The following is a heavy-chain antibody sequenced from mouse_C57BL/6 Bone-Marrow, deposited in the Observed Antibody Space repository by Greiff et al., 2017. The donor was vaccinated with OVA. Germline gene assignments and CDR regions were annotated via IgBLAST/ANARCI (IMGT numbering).Heavy chain of an antibody. J-gene: IGHJ2*01. D-gene: IGHD2-4*01. V-gene: IGHV6-3*01. CDR2: IRLKSDNYAT. CDR1: GFTFSNYW. CDR3: TRDYEDSFDY. Sequence: EVKLMESGGGLVQPGGSMKLSCVASGFTFSNYWMNWVRQSPEKGLEWVAQIRLKSDNYATHYAESVKGRFTISRDDSKSSVYLQMNNLRAEDTGIYYCTRDYEDSFDYWGQGTTLTVSS.